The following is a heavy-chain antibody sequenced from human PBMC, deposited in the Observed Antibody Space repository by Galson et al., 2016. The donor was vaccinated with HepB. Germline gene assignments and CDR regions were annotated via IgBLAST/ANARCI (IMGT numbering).Heavy chain of an antibody. CDR3: ATGIVVAGKYYYYYMDV. Sequence: ETLPLTCIVSGGSIRSDYYWGWIRQPPGRGLEWIGSLYPSEGTYYNPPLKSRVTISVDTSKNELSLRLNAVTAADTGVYYCATGIVVAGKYYYYYMDVWGKGTTVTVSS. CDR1: GGSIRSDYY. J-gene: IGHJ6*03. D-gene: IGHD6-19*01. V-gene: IGHV4-38-2*02. CDR2: LYPSEGT.